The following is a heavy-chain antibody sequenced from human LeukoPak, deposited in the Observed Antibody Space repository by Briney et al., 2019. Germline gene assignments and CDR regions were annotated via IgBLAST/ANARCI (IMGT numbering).Heavy chain of an antibody. CDR1: GFTFSSSV. CDR2: ISGSGESP. Sequence: GGSLRLSCAASGFTFSSSVMNWVRQAPGKGLQWVSAISGSGESPYYAPFVKGRFTISRDNSKNTLFLQMSSLRVEDTAVYYCAKDVARAVAGGFDYWGQGTLLTVSS. V-gene: IGHV3-23*01. J-gene: IGHJ4*02. D-gene: IGHD6-19*01. CDR3: AKDVARAVAGGFDY.